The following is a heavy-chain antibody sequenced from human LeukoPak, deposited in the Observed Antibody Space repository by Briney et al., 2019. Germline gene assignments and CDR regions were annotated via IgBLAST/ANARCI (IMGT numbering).Heavy chain of an antibody. CDR2: IKQNGSEK. Sequence: GGSLRLSCEASGFNFTNHWMSWVRQAPGKGLEWVANIKQNGSEKYYVDSVKGRFTISRDNAKNSLYLQMNSLRGEDTAVYYCARDHCGSTSCYATYYYYGMDVWGKGTTVTVFS. D-gene: IGHD2-2*01. J-gene: IGHJ6*04. CDR1: GFNFTNHW. V-gene: IGHV3-7*03. CDR3: ARDHCGSTSCYATYYYYGMDV.